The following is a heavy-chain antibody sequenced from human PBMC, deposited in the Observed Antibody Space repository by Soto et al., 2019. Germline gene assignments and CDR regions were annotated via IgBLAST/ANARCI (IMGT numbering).Heavy chain of an antibody. CDR1: GSSFSSYT. J-gene: IGHJ4*02. CDR3: ARDLGYNYGHPFDY. Sequence: GGSLRLSCAASGSSFSSYTMHWVRQAPGKGLEWLALIWFDGSNKYYADSVKDRFTISRDNSKNTPYLQMNSLRAEDTAVYYCARDLGYNYGHPFDYWGQGTLVTVSS. V-gene: IGHV3-33*01. CDR2: IWFDGSNK. D-gene: IGHD5-18*01.